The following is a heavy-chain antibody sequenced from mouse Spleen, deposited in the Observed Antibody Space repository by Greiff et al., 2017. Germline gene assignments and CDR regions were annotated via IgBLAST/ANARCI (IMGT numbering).Heavy chain of an antibody. D-gene: IGHD3-1*01. J-gene: IGHJ3*01. CDR2: IYPYNGGT. CDR3: ARKGGQLGLGFAY. CDR1: GYTFTDYN. Sequence: EVQLQQSGPELVKPGASVKISCKASGYTFTDYNMHWVKQSHGKSLEWIGYIYPYNGGTGYNQKFKSKATLTVDNSSSTAYMELRSLTSEDSAVYYCARKGGQLGLGFAYWGQGTLVTVSA. V-gene: IGHV1S29*02.